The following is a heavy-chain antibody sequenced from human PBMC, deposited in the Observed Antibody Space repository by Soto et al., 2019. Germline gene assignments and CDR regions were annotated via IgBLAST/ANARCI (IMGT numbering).Heavy chain of an antibody. V-gene: IGHV1-18*01. CDR3: ASYDGIAARPDVYYYYGMDV. Sequence: GASVKVSCKASGYTFTSYGISWVRQAPGQGLEWMGWISAYNGNTNYAQKLQGRVTMTTDTSTSTAYMELRSLRSDDTAVYYCASYDGIAARPDVYYYYGMDVWGQGTTVTVSS. D-gene: IGHD6-6*01. J-gene: IGHJ6*02. CDR1: GYTFTSYG. CDR2: ISAYNGNT.